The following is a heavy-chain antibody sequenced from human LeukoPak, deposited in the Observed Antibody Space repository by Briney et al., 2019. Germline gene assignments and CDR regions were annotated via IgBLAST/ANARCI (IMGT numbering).Heavy chain of an antibody. CDR3: ARPRKGFDP. J-gene: IGHJ5*02. CDR2: INPNSGGT. CDR1: GYTFTGYY. Sequence: ASVKVSCKASGYTFTGYYKHWVRQAPGQGLEWMGWINPNSGGTNYAQEFQGRVTMTRDTSISTAYLELSRLTSDDTAVYYCARPRKGFDPWGQGTLVTVSS. V-gene: IGHV1-2*02.